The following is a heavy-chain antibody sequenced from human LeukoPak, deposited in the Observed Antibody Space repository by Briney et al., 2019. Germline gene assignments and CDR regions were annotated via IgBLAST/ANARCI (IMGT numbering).Heavy chain of an antibody. J-gene: IGHJ5*02. CDR1: GGSISSSSYY. CDR2: IYYSGST. CDR3: ARRLRWPNWFDP. V-gene: IGHV4-39*01. Sequence: PSETLSLTCTVSGGSISSSSYYWGWIRQPPGKGLEWIGSIYYSGSTYYNPSLKSRVTISVDTSKNQFSLKLSSVTAADTAVYYCARRLRWPNWFDPWGQGTLVTVSS. D-gene: IGHD4-23*01.